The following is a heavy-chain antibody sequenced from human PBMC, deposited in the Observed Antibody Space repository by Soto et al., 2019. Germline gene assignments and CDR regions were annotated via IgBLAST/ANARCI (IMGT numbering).Heavy chain of an antibody. CDR3: GKDKTISDYYYYGMDF. CDR2: ISSSGRTI. D-gene: IGHD2-15*01. CDR1: GFTFGTYD. Sequence: QAGGSLRLSCAASGFTFGTYDMRWVRQAPGKGLEWVSYISSSGRTIYYADSVKGRFTISRDNSENTLYLHVNSLRDEDTAVYHCGKDKTISDYYYYGMDFSGQGTTVTVSS. V-gene: IGHV3-48*02. J-gene: IGHJ6*02.